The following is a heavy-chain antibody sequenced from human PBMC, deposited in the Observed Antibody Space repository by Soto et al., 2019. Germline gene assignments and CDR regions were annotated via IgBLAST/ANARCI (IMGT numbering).Heavy chain of an antibody. CDR1: GGTFSTYI. CDR2: IIPMPDIT. D-gene: IGHD3-3*01. J-gene: IGHJ3*01. CDR3: ARDRITTRGDAFDL. Sequence: QVQLVQSGAEVKKPGSSVKVSCKAPGGTFSTYIISWVRQAPGQGLEWMGRIIPMPDITDNAQKFQGRVTFSADKSTSTAYMELSSLRSEDTAVYYCARDRITTRGDAFDLWGQGTMVTVSS. V-gene: IGHV1-69*08.